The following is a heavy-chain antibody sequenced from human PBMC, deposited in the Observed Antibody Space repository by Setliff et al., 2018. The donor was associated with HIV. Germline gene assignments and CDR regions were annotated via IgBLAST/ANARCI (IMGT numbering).Heavy chain of an antibody. CDR1: GGSFSGYY. D-gene: IGHD6-13*01. Sequence: SETLSLTCAVYGGSFSGYYWSWIRQSPGKDLEWIGEVNHSGDTTYNPSLKSRATMSVDTSKNQFSLELSSLTSADTAIYYCVRGRDYGSSWSRPFYFDFWGHGNLVTVSS. V-gene: IGHV4-34*01. CDR2: VNHSGDT. CDR3: VRGRDYGSSWSRPFYFDF. J-gene: IGHJ4*01.